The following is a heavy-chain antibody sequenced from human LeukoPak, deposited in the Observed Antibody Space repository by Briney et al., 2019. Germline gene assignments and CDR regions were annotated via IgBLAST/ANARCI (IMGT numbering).Heavy chain of an antibody. V-gene: IGHV4-39*07. Sequence: SETLSLTCTVSGSSISSSTYYWGWIRQPPGKGLEWIGSIYYSGYTYYSPSLKSRVTISVDTSKNRFSLKLASVTAADTAVYYCASRPTYYYDSSGYPPYFDYWGQGTLVTVSS. CDR1: GSSISSSTYY. J-gene: IGHJ4*02. CDR3: ASRPTYYYDSSGYPPYFDY. CDR2: IYYSGYT. D-gene: IGHD3-22*01.